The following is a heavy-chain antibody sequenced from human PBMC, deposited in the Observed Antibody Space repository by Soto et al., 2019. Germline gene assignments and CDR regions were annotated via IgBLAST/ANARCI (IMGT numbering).Heavy chain of an antibody. V-gene: IGHV1-24*01. Sequence: ASVKVSCKVSGYTLTELSIHWVRQAPGKGLEWMGGFDPENGETMYAQKLQGRVGMTEDTSTDTAYMELSSLRSEDTAVYYCVSFPNGYTTSSYRGKFDHLRQGPRDTF. J-gene: IGHJ4*02. CDR2: FDPENGET. CDR1: GYTLTELS. D-gene: IGHD3-16*02. CDR3: VSFPNGYTTSSYRGKFDH.